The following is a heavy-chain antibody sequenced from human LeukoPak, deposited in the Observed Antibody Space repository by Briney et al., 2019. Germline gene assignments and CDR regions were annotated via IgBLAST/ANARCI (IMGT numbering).Heavy chain of an antibody. V-gene: IGHV4-59*08. CDR2: IYHTGSA. CDR1: DGSIRNYY. D-gene: IGHD2-2*01. J-gene: IGHJ4*02. CDR3: ARRCSSTSCYDY. Sequence: SETLSLTCTVSDGSIRNYYWSWIRQSPGKGLEFIGYIYHTGSANYNFALKSRVSISVDTSKNQFSLKLSSVTAADTAVYYCARRCSSTSCYDYWGQGTLVTVSS.